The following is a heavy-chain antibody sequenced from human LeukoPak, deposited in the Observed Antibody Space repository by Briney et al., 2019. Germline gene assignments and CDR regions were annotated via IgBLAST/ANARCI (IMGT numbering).Heavy chain of an antibody. CDR2: ISTNGGST. Sequence: PGGSLRLSCSASGXTFSLYSMHWVRQAPGKGLESVSGISTNGGSTYYADSVKGRFTISRDNSKNTLYLQMSTLRAEDTSVYYCVTELGIGGFDIWGQGTMVTVSS. CDR1: GXTFSLYS. D-gene: IGHD7-27*01. CDR3: VTELGIGGFDI. V-gene: IGHV3-64D*06. J-gene: IGHJ3*02.